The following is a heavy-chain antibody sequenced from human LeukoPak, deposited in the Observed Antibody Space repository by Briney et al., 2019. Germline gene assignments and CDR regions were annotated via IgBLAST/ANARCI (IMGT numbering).Heavy chain of an antibody. CDR3: AKTQWFGELLLDY. J-gene: IGHJ4*02. V-gene: IGHV3-23*01. CDR1: GFTFSNHG. CDR2: ISPRGDIT. Sequence: GGSLRLSCAASGFTFSNHGMNWVRQAPGKGLEWVSGISPRGDITCYADSVKGRFTISRDNSKNTLYLQMNSLRAEDTAVYYCAKTQWFGELLLDYWGQGTLVTVSS. D-gene: IGHD3-10*01.